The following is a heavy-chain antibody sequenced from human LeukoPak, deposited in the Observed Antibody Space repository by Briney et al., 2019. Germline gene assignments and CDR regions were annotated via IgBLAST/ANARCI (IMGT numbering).Heavy chain of an antibody. CDR3: ARGITMVPGINWFDP. CDR2: INPSGGST. CDR1: GYTFTSYY. V-gene: IGHV1-46*01. Sequence: ASVKVSCKASGYTFTSYYMHWVRQAPGQGLEWMGIINPSGGSTSYAQKFQGRVTMTRDMSTSTVYMELSSLRSEDTAVYYCARGITMVPGINWFDPWGQATLVTVSS. D-gene: IGHD3-10*01. J-gene: IGHJ5*02.